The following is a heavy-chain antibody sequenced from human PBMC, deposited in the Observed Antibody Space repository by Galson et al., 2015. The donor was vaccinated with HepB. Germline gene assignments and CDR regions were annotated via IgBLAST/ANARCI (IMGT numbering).Heavy chain of an antibody. Sequence: CAISGDSVSSNSAAWNWIRQSPSRGLEWLGRTYYRSKWYNDYAVSVKSRITINPATSKNQFSLQLNSVTPDDTALYYCAREWFGEFSWLGSWGQGTLVTVSS. J-gene: IGHJ4*02. CDR2: TYYRSKWYN. D-gene: IGHD3-10*01. CDR1: GDSVSSNSAA. CDR3: AREWFGEFSWLGS. V-gene: IGHV6-1*01.